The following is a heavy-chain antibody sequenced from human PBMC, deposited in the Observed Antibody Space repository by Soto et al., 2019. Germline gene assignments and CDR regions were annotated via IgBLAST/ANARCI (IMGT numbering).Heavy chain of an antibody. D-gene: IGHD4-4*01. Sequence: GESLKISCKVSGYSFTSYWIGWVRQMPGKGLEWMGIIYPGDSDTRYSPSFQGQVTISADKSISTAYLQWSSLKASDTAMYYCARHGSTTVTTRYYYYYGMDVWGQGTTVTVSS. CDR2: IYPGDSDT. J-gene: IGHJ6*02. V-gene: IGHV5-51*01. CDR1: GYSFTSYW. CDR3: ARHGSTTVTTRYYYYYGMDV.